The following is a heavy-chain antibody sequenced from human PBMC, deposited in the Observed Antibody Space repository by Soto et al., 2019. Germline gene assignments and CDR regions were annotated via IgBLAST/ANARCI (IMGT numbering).Heavy chain of an antibody. Sequence: ASAKVSCKASGYTFTGYYMHWVRQAPGQELEWKGWINPNRGGTNYAQKFQGWVTMTRDTSISTAYMELSRLRSDDTSVYYCARETSTSYSYAFDIWGQGTMVTVSS. J-gene: IGHJ3*02. CDR3: ARETSTSYSYAFDI. CDR1: GYTFTGYY. CDR2: INPNRGGT. D-gene: IGHD2-2*01. V-gene: IGHV1-2*04.